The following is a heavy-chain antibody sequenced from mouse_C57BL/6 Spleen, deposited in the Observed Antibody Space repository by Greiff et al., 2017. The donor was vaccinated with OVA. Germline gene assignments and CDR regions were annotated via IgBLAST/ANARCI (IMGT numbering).Heavy chain of an antibody. CDR2: IYPSDSET. V-gene: IGHV1-61*01. Sequence: QVQLQQPGAELVRPGSSVKLSCKASGYTFTSYWMAWVKQRPGQGLEWIGNIYPSDSETHYNQKFKDKATLTVDKSSSTAYMQLSSLTSEDSAVYYCARSDDGGPFAYWGQGTLVTVSA. J-gene: IGHJ3*01. CDR3: ARSDDGGPFAY. D-gene: IGHD2-3*01. CDR1: GYTFTSYW.